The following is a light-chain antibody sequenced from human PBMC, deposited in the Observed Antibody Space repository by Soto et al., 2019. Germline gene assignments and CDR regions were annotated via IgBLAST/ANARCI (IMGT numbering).Light chain of an antibody. CDR2: DVS. CDR3: QQYVTFPRT. J-gene: IGKJ1*01. CDR1: QSIGDS. V-gene: IGKV1-5*01. Sequence: DIQMTQSPSTLSASVGDRVTITCRASQSIGDSLAWYQQKPGKAPYLLISDVSSLERGVPSRFSGSGSGTEFTLTISSLQPDDFATYYCQQYVTFPRTCGQGTKGDIK.